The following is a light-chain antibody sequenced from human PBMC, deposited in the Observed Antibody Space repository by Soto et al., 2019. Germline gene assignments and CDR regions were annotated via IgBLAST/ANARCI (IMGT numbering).Light chain of an antibody. CDR3: QQYDNLPLT. V-gene: IGKV1-33*01. J-gene: IGKJ4*01. CDR1: QDISKY. CDR2: DAS. Sequence: DIQMTQSPSSLSASVGDRVTITCQASQDISKYLNWYQQKPGKAPKLLIYDASNLETGVPSRFSGSGSGADFSFTISSLQPEEIATYYCQQYDNLPLTFGGGTKVDIK.